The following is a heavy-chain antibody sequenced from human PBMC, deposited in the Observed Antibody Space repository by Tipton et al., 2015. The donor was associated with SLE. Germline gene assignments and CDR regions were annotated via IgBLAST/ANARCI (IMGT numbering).Heavy chain of an antibody. J-gene: IGHJ3*02. D-gene: IGHD3-16*01. CDR1: GGSISSYY. V-gene: IGHV4-59*01. Sequence: LRLSCTVSGGSISSYYWSWIRQPPGKGLEWIGYIYYSGSTNYNPSLKSRVTISVDTSKNQFSLKLSSVTAADTAVYYCASDVMDAFDIWGQGTMVTVSS. CDR2: IYYSGST. CDR3: ASDVMDAFDI.